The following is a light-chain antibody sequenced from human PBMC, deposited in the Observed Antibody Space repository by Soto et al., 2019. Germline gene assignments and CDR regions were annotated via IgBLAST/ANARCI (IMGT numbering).Light chain of an antibody. CDR1: QSISSTS. CDR3: QRYGNSPPLT. V-gene: IGKV3-20*01. J-gene: IGKJ4*01. Sequence: VLTQSPGTLSLSPGERATLSCRASQSISSTSLAWYQHQPGQAPRLRVYGASVRASGIPDRFSGGGSGTDFTLTISRLEPEDFAVYYCQRYGNSPPLTFGGGTKVEIK. CDR2: GAS.